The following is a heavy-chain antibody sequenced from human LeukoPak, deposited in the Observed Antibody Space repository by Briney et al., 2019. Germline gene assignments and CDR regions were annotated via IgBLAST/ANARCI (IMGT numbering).Heavy chain of an antibody. CDR3: ANYDSSGPHAFDI. D-gene: IGHD3-22*01. V-gene: IGHV1-69*04. CDR2: IIPILGIA. CDR1: GGTFSSYA. Sequence: SVKVSCKASGGTFSSYAISWVRQAPGQGLERMGRIIPILGIANYAQKFQGRVTITADKSTSTAYMELSSLRSEDTAVYYCANYDSSGPHAFDIWGQGTMVTVSS. J-gene: IGHJ3*02.